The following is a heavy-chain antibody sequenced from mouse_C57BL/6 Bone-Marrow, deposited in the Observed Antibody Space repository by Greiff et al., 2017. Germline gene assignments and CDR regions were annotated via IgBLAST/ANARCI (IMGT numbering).Heavy chain of an antibody. V-gene: IGHV5-4*03. Sequence: EVKVEESGGGLVKPGGSLKLSCAASGFTFSSYAMSWVRQTPEKRLEWVATISDGGSYTYYPDNVKGRFTISRDNAKNNLYLQMSHLKSEDTAMYYCARGIYYDYFLDYWGQGTTLTVSS. CDR3: ARGIYYDYFLDY. J-gene: IGHJ2*01. D-gene: IGHD2-4*01. CDR2: ISDGGSYT. CDR1: GFTFSSYA.